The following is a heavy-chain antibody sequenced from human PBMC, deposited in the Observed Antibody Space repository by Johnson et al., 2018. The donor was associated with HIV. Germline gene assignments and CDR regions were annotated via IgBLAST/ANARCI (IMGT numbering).Heavy chain of an antibody. J-gene: IGHJ3*02. CDR1: GFTFSPYW. CDR2: IISDVSSA. V-gene: IGHV3-74*01. Sequence: VRLVESGGGLVQPGGSLRLSCAASGFTFSPYWMHWVRQAPGQGLVWVSRIISDVSSAIYTDSVTGRFTISRDNTKNTLYLQMNSLRAEDTAVYYCASQVRGLRLGVDAFDIWGQGTMVTVSS. CDR3: ASQVRGLRLGVDAFDI. D-gene: IGHD5-12*01.